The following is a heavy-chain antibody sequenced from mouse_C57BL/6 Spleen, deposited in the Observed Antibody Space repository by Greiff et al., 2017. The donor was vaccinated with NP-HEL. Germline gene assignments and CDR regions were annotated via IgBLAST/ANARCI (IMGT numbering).Heavy chain of an antibody. V-gene: IGHV1-64*01. D-gene: IGHD2-2*01. CDR2: IHPNSGST. Sequence: QVQLQQPGAELVKPGASVKLSCKASGYTFTSYWMHWVKQRPGQGLEWIGMIHPNSGSTNYNEKFKSKATLTVDKSSSTAYMQLSSLTSEDSAVYYCARALEGYDEEWLADGGQGTLVTVSA. CDR3: ARALEGYDEEWLAD. CDR1: GYTFTSYW. J-gene: IGHJ3*01.